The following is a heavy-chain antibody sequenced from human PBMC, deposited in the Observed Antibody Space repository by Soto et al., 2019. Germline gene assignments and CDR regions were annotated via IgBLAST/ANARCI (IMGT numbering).Heavy chain of an antibody. CDR2: ISSSSSTT. D-gene: IGHD3-10*01. V-gene: IGHV3-48*02. Sequence: GGSLRLSCAASGFTFSTYSMNWVRQAPGKGLEWVSYISSSSSTTYYADSVKGRFTISRDNAKNSLYLQMNSLRDEDTAVYYCARDRITMVRGVAYYFDYWGQGTLVTVSS. CDR3: ARDRITMVRGVAYYFDY. J-gene: IGHJ4*02. CDR1: GFTFSTYS.